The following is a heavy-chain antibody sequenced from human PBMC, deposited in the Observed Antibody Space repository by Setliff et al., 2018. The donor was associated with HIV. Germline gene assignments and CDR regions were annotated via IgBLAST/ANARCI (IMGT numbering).Heavy chain of an antibody. CDR2: ISNSGKT. Sequence: SETLSLTCAVSGDSMNTNDWWGWIRQPPGKGLAWIGYISNSGKTYYNPSLNRRVTMSIDTSKSQLSLNLDSVTAVDTAVYYCARTVPYSSNQDAFDIWGQGTMVTVSS. J-gene: IGHJ3*02. CDR1: GDSMNTNDW. CDR3: ARTVPYSSNQDAFDI. D-gene: IGHD4-4*01. V-gene: IGHV4-28*01.